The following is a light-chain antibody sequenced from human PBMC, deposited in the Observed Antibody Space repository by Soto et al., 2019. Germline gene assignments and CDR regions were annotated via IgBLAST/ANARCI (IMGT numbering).Light chain of an antibody. Sequence: QSALTQPASVSGSPGQSITISCTGTSSDVGSYNVVSWYQQHPGKAPKLMIYEGSKRPSGVSNRFSGSKSGNTASLTISGLQAEDEADYYCCSYAGSSTFHVVFGGGTKLTVL. CDR3: CSYAGSSTFHVV. CDR1: SSDVGSYNV. CDR2: EGS. J-gene: IGLJ2*01. V-gene: IGLV2-23*03.